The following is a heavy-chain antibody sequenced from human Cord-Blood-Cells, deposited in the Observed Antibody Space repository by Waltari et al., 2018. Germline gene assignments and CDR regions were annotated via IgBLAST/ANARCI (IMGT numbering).Heavy chain of an antibody. D-gene: IGHD7-27*01. CDR1: GFTLSSYA. CDR3: ATKLTQDY. J-gene: IGHJ4*02. Sequence: EVQLLESGGGLVQPGGCLRLSCAGSGFTLSSYAMSWVRQAPGKGLEWVSAISGSGGSTYYADSVKGRFTISRDNSKNTLYLQMNSLRAEDTAVYYCATKLTQDYWGQGTLVTVSS. CDR2: ISGSGGST. V-gene: IGHV3-23*01.